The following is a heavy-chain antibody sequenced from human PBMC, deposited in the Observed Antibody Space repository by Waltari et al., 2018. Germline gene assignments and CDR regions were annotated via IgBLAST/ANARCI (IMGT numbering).Heavy chain of an antibody. CDR2: IYYSGST. CDR3: ARSDYDGMDV. V-gene: IGHV4-59*11. CDR1: GGSISSHY. J-gene: IGHJ6*02. D-gene: IGHD3-3*01. Sequence: QVQLQESGPGLVKPSETLSLTCTVSGGSISSHYWSWIRQPPGKGLEWIGYIYYSGSTNYNPSLKSRVTISVDTSKNQFSLKLSSVTAADTAVYYCARSDYDGMDVWGQGTTVTVSS.